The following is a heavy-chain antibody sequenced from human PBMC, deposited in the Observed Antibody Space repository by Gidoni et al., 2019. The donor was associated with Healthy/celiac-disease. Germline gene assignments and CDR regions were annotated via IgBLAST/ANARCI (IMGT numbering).Heavy chain of an antibody. CDR2: ISSNGGST. V-gene: IGHV3-64D*08. Sequence: EVQLVESGGGLVQPGGSLRLSCSASGFTLSSYAMHWVRQAPGKGLEYVSAISSNGGSTYYADSVKGRFTISRDNSKNTLYLQMSSLRAEDTAVYYCVKDQSRLVAVAGTPAHFDYWGQGTLVTVSS. J-gene: IGHJ4*02. D-gene: IGHD6-19*01. CDR3: VKDQSRLVAVAGTPAHFDY. CDR1: GFTLSSYA.